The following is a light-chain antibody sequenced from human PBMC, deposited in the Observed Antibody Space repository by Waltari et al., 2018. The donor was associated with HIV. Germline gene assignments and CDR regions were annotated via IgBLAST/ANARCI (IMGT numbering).Light chain of an antibody. J-gene: IGLJ2*01. Sequence: QSVLTQPPSVSGAPGQRVPISCTGSSSNIGAGYDVNWYQQLPGTAPKLLIYGNSNRPSGVPDRFSGSTSGTSASLAITGLQAEDEADYYCQSYDSSLSVVVFGGGTKLTVL. V-gene: IGLV1-40*01. CDR1: SSNIGAGYD. CDR3: QSYDSSLSVVV. CDR2: GNS.